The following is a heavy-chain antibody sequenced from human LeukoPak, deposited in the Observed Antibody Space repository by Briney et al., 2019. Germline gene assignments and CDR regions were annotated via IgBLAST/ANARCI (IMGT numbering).Heavy chain of an antibody. CDR3: ATRRGYCSSTSCYPLGWFDP. Sequence: GGSLRLSCAASGFTFSSYAMSWVRQAPGKGLEWVSAISGSGGSTYYADSVKGRFTISRDNSKNTLYLQMNSLRAEDTAVYYCATRRGYCSSTSCYPLGWFDPWGQGTLVTVSS. CDR1: GFTFSSYA. J-gene: IGHJ5*02. V-gene: IGHV3-23*01. D-gene: IGHD2-2*01. CDR2: ISGSGGST.